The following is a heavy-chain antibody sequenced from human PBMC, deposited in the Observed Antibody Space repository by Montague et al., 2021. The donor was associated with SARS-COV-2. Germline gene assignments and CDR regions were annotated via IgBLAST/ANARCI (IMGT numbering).Heavy chain of an antibody. CDR3: ASRGLINMVRDAFDI. Sequence: SLRLSCAASGFTFSSYEMNWVRQAPGKGLEWVSYISSSGSTIYYADSVKGRFTIFRDNAKNSLYLQMNSLRAEDTAVYYCASRGLINMVRDAFDIWGQGTMVTVSS. CDR1: GFTFSSYE. D-gene: IGHD3-10*01. J-gene: IGHJ3*02. V-gene: IGHV3-48*03. CDR2: ISSSGSTI.